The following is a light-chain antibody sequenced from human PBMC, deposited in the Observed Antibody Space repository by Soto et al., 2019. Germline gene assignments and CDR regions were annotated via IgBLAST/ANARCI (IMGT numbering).Light chain of an antibody. CDR1: NIGSKS. Sequence: SFELTQAPSVSVAPGQTARIGCGGDNIGSKSVHWYQQRPGQAPVLVVYADSDRPSGIPERFSGSNPGNTATLTISRVEAGDEAEYYCQVWDYDTDHFVFGPGTKVTV. CDR3: QVWDYDTDHFV. J-gene: IGLJ1*01. V-gene: IGLV3-21*02. CDR2: ADS.